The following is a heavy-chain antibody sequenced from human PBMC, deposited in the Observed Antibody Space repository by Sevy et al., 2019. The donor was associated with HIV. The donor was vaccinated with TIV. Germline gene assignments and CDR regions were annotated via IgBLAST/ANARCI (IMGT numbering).Heavy chain of an antibody. CDR1: GFTLTNEF. Sequence: GGSLRLSCAVSGFTLTNEFFSWVRQAPGKGLEWVAVVYSGGATYYADSVKGRFTSARDKAKSTLYLQMKSLSAEDTAVYYWTGVGYCRGGTCFSGFYYAMDVWGQGTTVTVSS. D-gene: IGHD2-15*01. J-gene: IGHJ6*02. CDR3: TGVGYCRGGTCFSGFYYAMDV. V-gene: IGHV3-53*01. CDR2: VYSGGAT.